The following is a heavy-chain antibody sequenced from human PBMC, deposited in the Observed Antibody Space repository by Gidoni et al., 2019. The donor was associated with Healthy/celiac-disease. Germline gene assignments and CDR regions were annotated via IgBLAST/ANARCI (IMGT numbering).Heavy chain of an antibody. CDR2: IKSKTDGGTT. D-gene: IGHD2-2*01. CDR1: GFPFSTAW. V-gene: IGHV3-15*01. J-gene: IGHJ6*02. Sequence: EVQLVESGGGLVKPGGSLRLSCEAYGFPFSTAWMSWARPAPGKGLEWVGRIKSKTDGGTTDYAAPVKGRFTISRDDSKNTLYLQMNSLKTEDTAVYYCTTEGPGVVPAAEGGYYYYGMDVWGQGTTVTVSS. CDR3: TTEGPGVVPAAEGGYYYYGMDV.